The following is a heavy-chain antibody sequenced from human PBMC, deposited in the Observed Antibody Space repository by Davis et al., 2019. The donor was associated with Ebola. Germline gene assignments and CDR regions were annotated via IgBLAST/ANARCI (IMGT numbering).Heavy chain of an antibody. J-gene: IGHJ6*02. Sequence: GSLRLSCTVSGGSISSYYWSWIRQPPGKGLEWIGYIYYSGSTNYNPSLKSRVTISVDTSKNQFSLKLSSVTAADTAVYYCARDRYYYDSSGYYYGSYYYYGMDVWGQGTTVTVSS. CDR2: IYYSGST. CDR3: ARDRYYYDSSGYYYGSYYYYGMDV. D-gene: IGHD3-22*01. V-gene: IGHV4-59*12. CDR1: GGSISSYY.